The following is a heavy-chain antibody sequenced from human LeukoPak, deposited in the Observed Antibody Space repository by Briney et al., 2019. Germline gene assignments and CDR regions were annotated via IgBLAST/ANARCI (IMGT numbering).Heavy chain of an antibody. V-gene: IGHV1-2*02. D-gene: IGHD3-22*01. J-gene: IGHJ4*02. CDR3: ARGEVQHYESSGFNDY. CDR1: GYTLTGYY. Sequence: ASVKVSCKASGYTLTGYYMHWVRQAPGQGLEWMGSINPNSGGTNVAPKFQGRVAMTRDTSIGTAYVELNRLRSDDTAVYYCARGEVQHYESSGFNDYWGQGTLVTVSS. CDR2: INPNSGGT.